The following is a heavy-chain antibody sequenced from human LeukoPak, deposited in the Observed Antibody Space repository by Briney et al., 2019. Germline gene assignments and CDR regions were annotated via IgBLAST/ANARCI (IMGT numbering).Heavy chain of an antibody. V-gene: IGHV1-2*02. J-gene: IGHJ5*02. CDR2: INPNSGGT. Sequence: ASVKVSCKASGYTFTGYYMHWVRQAPGQGLEWIGWINPNSGGTNYAQKFQGRVTMTRDTSISTAYMELSRLRSDDTAVYYCARYLIVVVPAAMDNWFDPWGQGTLVTVSS. D-gene: IGHD2-2*01. CDR3: ARYLIVVVPAAMDNWFDP. CDR1: GYTFTGYY.